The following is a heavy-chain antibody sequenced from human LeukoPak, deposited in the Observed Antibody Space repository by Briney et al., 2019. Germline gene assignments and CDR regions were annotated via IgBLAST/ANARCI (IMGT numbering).Heavy chain of an antibody. J-gene: IGHJ2*01. V-gene: IGHV1-18*01. CDR3: ARATLSIAVAGTSWYFDL. CDR1: GYTFTSYG. Sequence: AASVKVSCKASGYTFTSYGISWVRQAPGQGLEWMGWISAYNGNTNYAQKLQGRVTMTTDTSTSTPYMELRSLRSDDTAVYYCARATLSIAVAGTSWYFDLWGRGTLVTVSS. D-gene: IGHD6-19*01. CDR2: ISAYNGNT.